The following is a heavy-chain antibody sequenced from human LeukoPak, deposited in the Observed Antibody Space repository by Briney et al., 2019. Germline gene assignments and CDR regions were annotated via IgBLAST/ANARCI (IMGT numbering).Heavy chain of an antibody. J-gene: IGHJ4*02. CDR1: GFTFSSYW. V-gene: IGHV3-7*01. CDR3: ARCPGFTGAAATPHPTQSDY. Sequence: PGGSLRLSCAASGFTFSSYWMSWVRQAPGKGLEWVAIIKQDGSEKYYVDSVKGRFTISRDNAKNSLYLQMNSLRAEDTAVYYCARCPGFTGAAATPHPTQSDYWGQGTLVTVSS. D-gene: IGHD2-2*01. CDR2: IKQDGSEK.